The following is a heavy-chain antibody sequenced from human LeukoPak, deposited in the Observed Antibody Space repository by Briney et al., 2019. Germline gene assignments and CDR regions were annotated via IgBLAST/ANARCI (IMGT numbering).Heavy chain of an antibody. CDR3: ARGRITMVRGAVDY. V-gene: IGHV4-34*01. Sequence: SETLSLTCAVYGGSFSGYYWSWIRQPPGKGLEWIGEINHSGSTNYNPSLKSRVTIPVDTSKNQFSLKLSSVTAADTAVYYCARGRITMVRGAVDYWGQGTLVTVSS. D-gene: IGHD3-10*01. CDR1: GGSFSGYY. CDR2: INHSGST. J-gene: IGHJ4*02.